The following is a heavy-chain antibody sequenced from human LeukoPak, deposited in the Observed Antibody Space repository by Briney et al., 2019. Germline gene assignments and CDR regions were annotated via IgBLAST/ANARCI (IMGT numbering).Heavy chain of an antibody. CDR2: IYSSGRT. D-gene: IGHD3-22*01. Sequence: PSETLSLTCTVSGGSISSGSYYWSWIRQPAGKGLEWIGRIYSSGRTNYNPSLKSRVTISVDTSKNQFSLKLSSVTAADTAVYYCARGSDYDSSGYDAFDIWGQGTMVTVSS. J-gene: IGHJ3*02. CDR1: GGSISSGSYY. V-gene: IGHV4-61*02. CDR3: ARGSDYDSSGYDAFDI.